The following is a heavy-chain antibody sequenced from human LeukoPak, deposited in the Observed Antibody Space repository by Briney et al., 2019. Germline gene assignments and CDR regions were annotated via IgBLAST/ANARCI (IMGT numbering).Heavy chain of an antibody. CDR1: GFTFSSYW. D-gene: IGHD6-6*01. CDR3: TSEYRHSTSNDY. V-gene: IGHV3-74*01. J-gene: IGHJ4*02. Sequence: PGGSLRLSCTASGFTFSSYWMHWVRQAPGKGLVWVARIKSDGSSTDYADSVKGRFTISRDNAKTTLYLQMNSLRAEDTAIYYCTSEYRHSTSNDYWGQGTLVTVSS. CDR2: IKSDGSST.